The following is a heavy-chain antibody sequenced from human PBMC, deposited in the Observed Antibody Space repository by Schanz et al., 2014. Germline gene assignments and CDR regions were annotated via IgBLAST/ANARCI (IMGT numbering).Heavy chain of an antibody. Sequence: QVQVVQSGAEVKKPGASVKVSCKASGGTFSSFGINWVRQAPGQGLEWMGWISAYNGDTNYALKLQGRVTMTTDTSTGTAYMELRSLRSDDTALYYCTRGGYSYALSAFDIWGQGTMVTVSS. CDR1: GGTFSSFG. CDR2: ISAYNGDT. CDR3: TRGGYSYALSAFDI. D-gene: IGHD5-18*01. J-gene: IGHJ3*02. V-gene: IGHV1-18*01.